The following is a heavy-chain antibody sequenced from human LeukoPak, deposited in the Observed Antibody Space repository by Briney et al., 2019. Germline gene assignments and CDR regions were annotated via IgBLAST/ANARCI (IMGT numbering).Heavy chain of an antibody. V-gene: IGHV3-23*01. CDR3: AKDRLGSGSYYYLDY. CDR2: ISGSGGST. D-gene: IGHD1-26*01. Sequence: GGSLRLSCAASGFTFSSYAMSWVRQAPGKGLEWVSAISGSGGSTYYADSVKGRFTISRDNSKNTLYLQMNSLRAEDTAVYYCAKDRLGSGSYYYLDYWGQGTLVTVSS. CDR1: GFTFSSYA. J-gene: IGHJ4*02.